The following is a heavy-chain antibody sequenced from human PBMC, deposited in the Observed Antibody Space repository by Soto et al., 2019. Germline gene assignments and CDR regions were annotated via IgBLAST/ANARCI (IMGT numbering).Heavy chain of an antibody. CDR3: ARTWHEGRLDAFDI. J-gene: IGHJ3*02. V-gene: IGHV2-26*01. Sequence: QVTLKESGPVLVKPTETLTLTCTVSGFSLSNARMGVSWIRQPPGKALEWLAHIFSNDEKSYSTSLKSRLTIYKDTSKSQVVLTMTNMDPVDTATYYCARTWHEGRLDAFDIWGQGTMVTVSS. CDR2: IFSNDEK. CDR1: GFSLSNARMG. D-gene: IGHD1-26*01.